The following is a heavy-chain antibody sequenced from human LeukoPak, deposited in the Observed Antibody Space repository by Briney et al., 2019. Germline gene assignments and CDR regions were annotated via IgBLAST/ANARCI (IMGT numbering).Heavy chain of an antibody. CDR2: IIPIFGTA. Sequence: GASVKVSCKASGGTFSSYAISWVRQAPGQGLEWMGGIIPIFGTANYAQKFQGRVTITADESTSTAYMELSSLRSEDTAVYYCARGGEGKFIAAADDAFDIWGQGTMVTVSS. V-gene: IGHV1-69*13. J-gene: IGHJ3*02. D-gene: IGHD6-13*01. CDR3: ARGGEGKFIAAADDAFDI. CDR1: GGTFSSYA.